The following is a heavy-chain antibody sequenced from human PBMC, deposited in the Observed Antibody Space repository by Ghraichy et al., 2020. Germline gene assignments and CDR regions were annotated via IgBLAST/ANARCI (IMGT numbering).Heavy chain of an antibody. CDR3: ARDARQREPGTSFDY. V-gene: IGHV3-21*01. J-gene: IGHJ4*02. Sequence: LSLTCAASGFSFSSYSMNWVRQAPGKGLEWVSSISTGSNYIYYADSVKGRFTISRDNAKNSLYLQMNSLRAEDTAVYYCARDARQREPGTSFDYWGQGTLVTVSS. CDR1: GFSFSSYS. CDR2: ISTGSNYI. D-gene: IGHD1-7*01.